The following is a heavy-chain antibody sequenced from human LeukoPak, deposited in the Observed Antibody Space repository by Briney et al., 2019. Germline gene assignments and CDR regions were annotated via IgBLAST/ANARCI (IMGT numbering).Heavy chain of an antibody. CDR1: GFTFSNYS. V-gene: IGHV3-48*04. Sequence: GGSLRLSCAVSGFTFSNYSMNWVRQAPGKGLEWVSYISSSGSTIYYADSVKGRFTISRDNAKNSLYLQMNSLRAEDTAVYYCARGVRQWLLTYYFDYWGQGTLVTVSS. CDR3: ARGVRQWLLTYYFDY. J-gene: IGHJ4*02. CDR2: ISSSGSTI. D-gene: IGHD6-19*01.